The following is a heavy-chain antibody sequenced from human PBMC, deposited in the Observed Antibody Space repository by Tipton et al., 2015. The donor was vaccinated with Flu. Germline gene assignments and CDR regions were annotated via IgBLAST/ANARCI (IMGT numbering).Heavy chain of an antibody. V-gene: IGHV6-1*01. J-gene: IGHJ4*02. CDR1: GDSVSSSRAA. Sequence: GLVKPSQTLSLTCVISGDSVSSSRAAWNWIRQSPSRGLEWLGRTYHRSKWYSDYAGFVESRITITPDTSKNQVSLQLKSVTPEDTAVYYCARQEGPYGTRGYYSFSPFDYWGRGTLVAVSS. D-gene: IGHD2/OR15-2a*01. CDR3: ARQEGPYGTRGYYSFSPFDY. CDR2: TYHRSKWYS.